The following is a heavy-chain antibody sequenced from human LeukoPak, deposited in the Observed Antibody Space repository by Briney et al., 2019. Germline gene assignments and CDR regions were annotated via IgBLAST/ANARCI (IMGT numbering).Heavy chain of an antibody. Sequence: PGGSLRLSCAASGVTLSDHHVDWVRQAPGKGLEWVGRTRDKARSCRTEYAASVDGRFTISRDDSKNAVYLQMNSLKTEDTAVYYCARDGGEGDNSAFDIWGQGTVVTVSS. CDR3: ARDGGEGDNSAFDI. J-gene: IGHJ3*02. CDR1: GVTLSDHH. CDR2: TRDKARSCRT. V-gene: IGHV3-72*01. D-gene: IGHD3-16*01.